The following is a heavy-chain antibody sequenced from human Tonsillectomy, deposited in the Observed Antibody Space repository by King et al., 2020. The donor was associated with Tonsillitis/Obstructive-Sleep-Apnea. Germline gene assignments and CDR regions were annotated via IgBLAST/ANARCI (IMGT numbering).Heavy chain of an antibody. Sequence: VQLQESGPGLVKPSQTLSLTCTVSGGSISSSGYSWSWIRQHPGKGLEWIGYIYYSGSTYYNPSLKSRVTISVDTSKNQFSLKLSSVTAADTAVYYCARDYCSSTSSYFDYWGQGTLVTVSS. D-gene: IGHD2-2*01. V-gene: IGHV4-31*03. J-gene: IGHJ4*02. CDR2: IYYSGST. CDR3: ARDYCSSTSSYFDY. CDR1: GGSISSSGYS.